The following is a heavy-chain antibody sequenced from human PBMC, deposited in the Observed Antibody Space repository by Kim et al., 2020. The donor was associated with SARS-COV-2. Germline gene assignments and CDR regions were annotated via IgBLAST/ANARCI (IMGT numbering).Heavy chain of an antibody. D-gene: IGHD5-12*01. CDR2: IYAGDSDT. Sequence: GESLKISCRGSGNTFNKFWIAWVRQTPGKGLEWMGHIYAGDSDTTYSPSFQGQVTFSVDRSLSTAYLEWSSLKASDTAIYYCARRILLRASGGYNFDSWGRGTLVAVSS. V-gene: IGHV5-51*01. J-gene: IGHJ4*02. CDR1: GNTFNKFW. CDR3: ARRILLRASGGYNFDS.